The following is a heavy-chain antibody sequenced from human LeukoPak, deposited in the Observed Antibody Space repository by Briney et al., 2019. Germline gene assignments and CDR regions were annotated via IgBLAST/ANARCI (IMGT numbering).Heavy chain of an antibody. D-gene: IGHD1-26*01. CDR1: GGTFSSYA. V-gene: IGHV1-69*13. CDR3: ARSPVGATNYYYYMDV. CDR2: IIPIFGTA. J-gene: IGHJ6*03. Sequence: SVKVSCKASGGTFSSYAISWVRQAPEQGLEWMGGIIPIFGTANYAQKFQGRVTITADESTSTAYMELSSLRSEDTAVYYCARSPVGATNYYYYMDVWGKGTTVTVSS.